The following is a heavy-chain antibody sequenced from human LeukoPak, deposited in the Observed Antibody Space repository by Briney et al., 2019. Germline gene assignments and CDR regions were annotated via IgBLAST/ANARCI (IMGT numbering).Heavy chain of an antibody. V-gene: IGHV3-23*01. CDR3: ARGRSYYEGGYYFDY. CDR1: GFTFSSYA. Sequence: GGSLRLSCAASGFTFSSYAMSWVRQAPGKGLEWVSAISGSGGSTYYADSVKGRFTISRDNAKNSLYLQMNRLRAEDTAVYYCARGRSYYEGGYYFDYWGQGTLVTVSS. J-gene: IGHJ4*02. D-gene: IGHD1-26*01. CDR2: ISGSGGST.